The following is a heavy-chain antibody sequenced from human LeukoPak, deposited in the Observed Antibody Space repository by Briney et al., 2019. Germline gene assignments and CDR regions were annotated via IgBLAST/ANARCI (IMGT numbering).Heavy chain of an antibody. V-gene: IGHV1-69*13. Sequence: SVKVSCKASGGTFSSYAISWVRQAPGQGLEWMGGIIPIFGTANYAQKFQGGVTITADESTSTAYMELSSLRSEDTAVYYCARVIRNAFDIWGQGTMVTVSS. CDR2: IIPIFGTA. CDR1: GGTFSSYA. CDR3: ARVIRNAFDI. J-gene: IGHJ3*02. D-gene: IGHD3-22*01.